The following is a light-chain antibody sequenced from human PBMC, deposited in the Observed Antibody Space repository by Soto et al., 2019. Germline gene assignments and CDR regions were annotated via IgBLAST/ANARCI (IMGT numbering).Light chain of an antibody. Sequence: EIVLTQSPGTLSLSPGERATLSCRASQSVSSSYLAWYQQKPGQAPRLLIYGASNRATGIPDRFSGSGSGTDFTLTVSRLEPEDFAVYYCQQYGNSQYTFGQGTKLDIK. CDR3: QQYGNSQYT. V-gene: IGKV3-20*01. CDR2: GAS. CDR1: QSVSSSY. J-gene: IGKJ2*01.